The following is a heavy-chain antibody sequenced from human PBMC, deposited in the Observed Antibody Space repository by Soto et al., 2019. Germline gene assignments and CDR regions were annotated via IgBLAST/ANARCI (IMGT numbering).Heavy chain of an antibody. CDR2: IIPIFGTA. CDR3: ASGITILGVVTSYYFDY. Sequence: GASVKVSCKASGGTFSSYAISWVRQAPGQGLEWMGGIIPIFGTANYAQKFQGRVTITADESTSTAYMELSSLRSEDTAVYYCASGITILGVVTSYYFDYWGQGTLVTVSS. CDR1: GGTFSSYA. V-gene: IGHV1-69*13. D-gene: IGHD3-3*01. J-gene: IGHJ4*02.